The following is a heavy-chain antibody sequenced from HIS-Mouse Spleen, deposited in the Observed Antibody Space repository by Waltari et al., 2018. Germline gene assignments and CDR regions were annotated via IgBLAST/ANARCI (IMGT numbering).Heavy chain of an antibody. CDR3: ARGELVPPYYGMDV. D-gene: IGHD6-13*01. Sequence: QVQLQQWGAGLLKPSETLSLTCAVYGGSFSGYYWSWIRQPPGKGPEGIGEINHSGSTNHNPSLKSRVTISVDTSKNQFSLKLGSVTAADTAVYYCARGELVPPYYGMDVWGQGTTVTVSS. CDR1: GGSFSGYY. J-gene: IGHJ6*02. V-gene: IGHV4-34*01. CDR2: INHSGST.